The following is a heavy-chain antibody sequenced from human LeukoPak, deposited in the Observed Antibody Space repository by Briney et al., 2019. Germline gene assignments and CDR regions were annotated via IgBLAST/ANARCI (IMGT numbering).Heavy chain of an antibody. D-gene: IGHD6-19*01. CDR3: ARGRWQWLAYGGYFDY. Sequence: PSQTLSLTCTVSGGSISSGGYYWSWIRQHPGKGLEWIGYIYYSGSTYYNPSLKSRVTISVDTSKNQFSLKLSSVTAADTAVYYCARGRWQWLAYGGYFDYWGQGTLVTVSS. J-gene: IGHJ4*02. CDR1: GGSISSGGYY. CDR2: IYYSGST. V-gene: IGHV4-31*03.